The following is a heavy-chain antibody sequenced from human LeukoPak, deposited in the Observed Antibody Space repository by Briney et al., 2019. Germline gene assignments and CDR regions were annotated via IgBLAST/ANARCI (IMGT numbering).Heavy chain of an antibody. Sequence: SETLSLTCTVSGGSISSYYWSWIRQPPGKRLEWIGCIYSSGSTNYNPSLKSRVTISVATSKNQFSLKLTSVTAADTAVYYCAKDDETGTFDYWGQGTLVTVSS. CDR3: AKDDETGTFDY. CDR1: GGSISSYY. D-gene: IGHD1-1*01. CDR2: IYSSGST. V-gene: IGHV4-59*01. J-gene: IGHJ4*02.